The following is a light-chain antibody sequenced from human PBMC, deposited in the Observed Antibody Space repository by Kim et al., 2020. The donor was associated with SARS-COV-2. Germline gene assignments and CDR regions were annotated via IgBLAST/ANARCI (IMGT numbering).Light chain of an antibody. J-gene: IGLJ1*01. CDR3: QSYDSSLSALYV. Sequence: ATISCTVSSSNIGAGYDVHWYQQLPGTAPKLLIYDNSNRPSGVPDRFSGSKSGTSASLAITGLQAEDEADYYCQSYDSSLSALYVFGTGTKVTVL. V-gene: IGLV1-40*01. CDR1: SSNIGAGYD. CDR2: DNS.